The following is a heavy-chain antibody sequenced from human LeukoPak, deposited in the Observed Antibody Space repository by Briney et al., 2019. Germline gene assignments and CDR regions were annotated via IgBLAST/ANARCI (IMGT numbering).Heavy chain of an antibody. CDR1: GGSISTSGYY. V-gene: IGHV4-39*01. D-gene: IGHD6-13*01. CDR3: ARGGYSSSWYRPYYYGMDV. Sequence: KPSETLSLTCTVSGGSISTSGYYWGWIRQPPGKGLEWIATIYYTGSTYYNPSLKSRVAISVDTSKNQFSLKLSSVTAADTAVYYCARGGYSSSWYRPYYYGMDVWGQGTTVTVSS. CDR2: IYYTGST. J-gene: IGHJ6*02.